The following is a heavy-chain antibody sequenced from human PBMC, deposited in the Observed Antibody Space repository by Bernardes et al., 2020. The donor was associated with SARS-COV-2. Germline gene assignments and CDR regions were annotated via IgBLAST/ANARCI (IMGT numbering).Heavy chain of an antibody. CDR3: ARELLLWSYGMDV. CDR2: IWYDGSNK. V-gene: IGHV3-33*01. J-gene: IGHJ6*02. CDR1: GFTFSSYG. Sequence: SLRLSYAASGFTFSSYGMHWVRQAPGKGLEWVAVIWYDGSNKYYADSVKGRFTISRDNSKNTLYLQMNSLRAEDTAVYYCARELLLWSYGMDVWGQGTTVTVSS. D-gene: IGHD3-10*01.